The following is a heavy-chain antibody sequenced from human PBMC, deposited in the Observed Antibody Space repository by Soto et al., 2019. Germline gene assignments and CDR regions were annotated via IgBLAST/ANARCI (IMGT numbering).Heavy chain of an antibody. V-gene: IGHV3-30-3*01. CDR3: ARCGAPIFGLCYSYY. CDR2: ISYDGSNK. CDR1: GFTFSSYA. Sequence: GGSLRLSCAASGFTFSSYAMHWVRQAPGKGLEWVAVISYDGSNKYYADSVKGRFTISRDNSKNTLYLQMNSLRAEDTAVYYCARCGAPIFGLCYSYYWGQGTLVTVSS. D-gene: IGHD3-3*01. J-gene: IGHJ4*02.